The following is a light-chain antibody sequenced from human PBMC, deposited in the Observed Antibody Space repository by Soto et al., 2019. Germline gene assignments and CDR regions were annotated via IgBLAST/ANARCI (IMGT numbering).Light chain of an antibody. Sequence: QSVLTQPPSASGTPGQRVTISCSGSNSNSGSNTVNWYQQLPGTAPKLLIYYDNLRPSGVPDRISGSKSGTSASLAISGLQSDDEADYSCAAWDDSLNGRVFGTGTKLTVL. CDR3: AAWDDSLNGRV. V-gene: IGLV1-44*01. J-gene: IGLJ1*01. CDR1: NSNSGSNT. CDR2: YDN.